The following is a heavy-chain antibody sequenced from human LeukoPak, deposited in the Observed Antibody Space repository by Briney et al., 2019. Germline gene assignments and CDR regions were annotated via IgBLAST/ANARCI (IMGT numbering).Heavy chain of an antibody. D-gene: IGHD3-10*01. J-gene: IGHJ6*02. V-gene: IGHV4-34*01. CDR3: ARGRLGTMVRGGYYYYGMDV. CDR2: INHSGST. CDR1: GGSFIGYY. Sequence: PSETLSLTCAVYGGSFIGYYWSWIRQPPGKGLEWIGEINHSGSTNYNPSLKSRVTISVDTSKNQFSLKLSSVTAADTAVYYCARGRLGTMVRGGYYYYGMDVWGQGTTVTVSS.